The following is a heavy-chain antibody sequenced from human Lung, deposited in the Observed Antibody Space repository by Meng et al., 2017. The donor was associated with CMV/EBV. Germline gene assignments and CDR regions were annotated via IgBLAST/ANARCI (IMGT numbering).Heavy chain of an antibody. D-gene: IGHD3-3*01. CDR3: AQALSNYDSWSGFDK. CDR1: GFNFGTFG. V-gene: IGHV3-30*02. CDR2: IRYDGSDK. J-gene: IGHJ4*02. Sequence: GGSLRLSCAASGFNFGTFGMHWVRQAPGEWLEWVSFIRYDGSDKYYVDLVKGRLTVSRDNSRNTVFLQMSSLRDEDTAVYYCAQALSNYDSWSGFDKWGQGTXVTVSS.